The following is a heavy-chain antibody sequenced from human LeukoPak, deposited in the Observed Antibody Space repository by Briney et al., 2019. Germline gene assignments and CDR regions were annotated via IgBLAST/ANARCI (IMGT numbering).Heavy chain of an antibody. Sequence: GESLKISCKGSGSSFTSYWIGWVRQMPGKGLEWMGIIYPGDSDTRYSPSFQGQVTISADKYISPAYLQWSSLKASDTAMYYCARLGLTPYYYYYMDVWGKGTTVTVSS. J-gene: IGHJ6*03. D-gene: IGHD1-14*01. CDR2: IYPGDSDT. V-gene: IGHV5-51*01. CDR3: ARLGLTPYYYYYMDV. CDR1: GSSFTSYW.